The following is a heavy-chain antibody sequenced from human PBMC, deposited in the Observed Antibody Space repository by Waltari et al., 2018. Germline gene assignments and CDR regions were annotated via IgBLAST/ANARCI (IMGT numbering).Heavy chain of an antibody. CDR2: IRYDGSNK. D-gene: IGHD6-13*01. CDR3: AKEAKYSSSWDYFDY. Sequence: QVQLVESGGGVVQPGGSPRLSCAASGFTFSSYGLHWVRPAPGKGLEWVAFIRYDGSNKYYADSVKGRFTISRDNSKNTLYLQMNSLRAEDTAVYYCAKEAKYSSSWDYFDYWGQGTLVTVSS. J-gene: IGHJ4*02. V-gene: IGHV3-30*02. CDR1: GFTFSSYG.